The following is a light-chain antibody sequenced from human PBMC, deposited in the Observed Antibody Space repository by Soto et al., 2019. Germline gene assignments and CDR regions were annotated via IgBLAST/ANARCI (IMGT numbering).Light chain of an antibody. Sequence: QSALTQPPSASGSPGQSVTISCTGTSSDVGGYNYVSWYQQHPGKAPKLMIYEVSKRPSGVSNRFSGSKSGNTASLTISGLQAEDDAHYYCCSYAGSSTWVFGGGTKLTVL. CDR1: SSDVGGYNY. CDR3: CSYAGSSTWV. J-gene: IGLJ3*02. CDR2: EVS. V-gene: IGLV2-23*02.